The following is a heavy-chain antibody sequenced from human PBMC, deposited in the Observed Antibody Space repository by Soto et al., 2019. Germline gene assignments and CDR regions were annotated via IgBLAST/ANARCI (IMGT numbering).Heavy chain of an antibody. CDR3: TSLRQFDY. CDR1: GFTFSSSV. J-gene: IGHJ4*02. CDR2: ISVSGGSP. V-gene: IGHV3-23*01. Sequence: EVQLLESGGGLVQPGGSLRLSCAASGFTFSSSVMNWVRQAPGKGLEWVSSISVSGGSPFYAGSVKGRFTLSRDNSRNTLYLQMNTLRVDDTAVYYCTSLRQFDYWGQGALVTVSS.